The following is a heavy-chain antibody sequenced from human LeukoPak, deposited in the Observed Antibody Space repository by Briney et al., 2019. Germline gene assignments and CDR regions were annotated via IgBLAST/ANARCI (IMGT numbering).Heavy chain of an antibody. CDR3: ARLRGYCSGGSCYSFPDY. CDR1: GGSISSSSYY. CDR2: IYYSGST. D-gene: IGHD2-15*01. J-gene: IGHJ4*02. Sequence: SSETLSLTCTVSGGSISSSSYYWGWIRQPPGKGLEWIGSIYYSGSTYYNPSLKSRVTIYVDTSKNQFSLKLSSVTATDTAVYYCARLRGYCSGGSCYSFPDYWGQGTLVTVSS. V-gene: IGHV4-39*01.